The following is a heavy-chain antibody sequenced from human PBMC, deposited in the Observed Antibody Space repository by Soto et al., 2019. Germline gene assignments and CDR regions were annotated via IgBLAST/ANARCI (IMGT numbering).Heavy chain of an antibody. CDR3: ASYGSGSYPSFDQ. D-gene: IGHD3-10*01. CDR2: IWYSGSS. CDR1: GGSISSYY. V-gene: IGHV4-59*01. Sequence: QMQLQESGPGLVKPSETLSLTCAVSGGSISSYYWNWIRQPPGKGLEWIGYIWYSGSSNYNPSLQSRVTISVDTSKNPFSLKLPPVTAADTAVYYCASYGSGSYPSFDQWGQGTLVTVSS. J-gene: IGHJ4*02.